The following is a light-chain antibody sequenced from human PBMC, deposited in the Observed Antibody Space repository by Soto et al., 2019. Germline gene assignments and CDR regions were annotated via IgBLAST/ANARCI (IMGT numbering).Light chain of an antibody. CDR1: QSVSSSY. V-gene: IGKV3-20*01. J-gene: IGKJ1*01. Sequence: EIVLTQSPGTLSLSPGERATLSCRASQSVSSSYLAWYQQNPGQAPRLLICAASSSATGIPDRFSGSGSGTDFTLTISRLEPEDFAVYYCQQYGSSPRTFGQGTQVEIK. CDR3: QQYGSSPRT. CDR2: AAS.